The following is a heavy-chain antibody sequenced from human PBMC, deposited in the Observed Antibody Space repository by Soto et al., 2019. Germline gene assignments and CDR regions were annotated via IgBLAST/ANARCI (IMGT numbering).Heavy chain of an antibody. V-gene: IGHV1-18*01. J-gene: IGHJ4*02. CDR3: ARDAVTTPLFDY. D-gene: IGHD4-17*01. Sequence: ASLKVSCKASGYTFTSYGISWVRQAPGQGLEWMGWISAYNGNTNYAQKLQGRVTMTTDTSTSTAYMELRSLRSDDTAVYYCARDAVTTPLFDYWGQGTLVTVSS. CDR1: GYTFTSYG. CDR2: ISAYNGNT.